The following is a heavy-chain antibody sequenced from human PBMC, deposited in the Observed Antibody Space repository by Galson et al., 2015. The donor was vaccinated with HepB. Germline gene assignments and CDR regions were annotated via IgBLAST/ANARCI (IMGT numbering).Heavy chain of an antibody. Sequence: SLRLSCAASGFTFSSYWMSWVRQAPGKGLEWVANIKQDGSEKYYVDSVKGRFTISRDNAKNSLYLQMNSLRAEDTAVYYCARQTTVTTWIFDYWGQGTLVTVSS. CDR1: GFTFSSYW. CDR3: ARQTTVTTWIFDY. D-gene: IGHD4-17*01. J-gene: IGHJ4*02. CDR2: IKQDGSEK. V-gene: IGHV3-7*01.